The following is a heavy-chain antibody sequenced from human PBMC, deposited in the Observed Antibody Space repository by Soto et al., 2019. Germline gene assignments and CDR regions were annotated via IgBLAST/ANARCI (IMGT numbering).Heavy chain of an antibody. CDR1: GYTFTSYG. Sequence: ASVKVSCKASGYTFTSYGISWVRQAPGQGLEWMGWISAYNGNTNYAQKLQGRVTMTTDTSTSTAYMELRSLRSDDTAVYYCATTYYYHISGYLSLRNCIDVWGQGTTGTVSS. D-gene: IGHD3-22*01. CDR3: ATTYYYHISGYLSLRNCIDV. CDR2: ISAYNGNT. V-gene: IGHV1-18*04. J-gene: IGHJ6*02.